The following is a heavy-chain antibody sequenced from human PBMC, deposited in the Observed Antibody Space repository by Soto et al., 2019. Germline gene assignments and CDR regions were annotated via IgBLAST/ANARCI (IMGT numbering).Heavy chain of an antibody. V-gene: IGHV3-15*07. CDR2: IKSKIDGGTT. D-gene: IGHD1-1*01. Sequence: EVQLVESGGGLVKPGGSLRLSCATSGFPFTYAWMNWVRLAPGKGPEWVGRIKSKIDGGTTDYAAPVKGRFTIFRDDSKSTLYLQMNSLNTEDTAVYYCTTQPFNWNDEGGNWGQGTLVTVSS. CDR1: GFPFTYAW. J-gene: IGHJ4*02. CDR3: TTQPFNWNDEGGN.